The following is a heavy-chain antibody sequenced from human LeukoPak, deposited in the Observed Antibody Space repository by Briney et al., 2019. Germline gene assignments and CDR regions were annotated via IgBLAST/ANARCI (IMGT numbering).Heavy chain of an antibody. CDR2: FDPENAEI. V-gene: IGHV1-24*01. Sequence: GASVKVSCKLSGSSLHDLPIQWVRQAGTKGLEWMAGFDPENAEIVYAQKFQGRVPMTEDTSTDTAYLELTSLTSDDTALYYCATRGSDFWSGFDHWGQGTQVTVSS. J-gene: IGHJ4*02. CDR1: GSSLHDLP. CDR3: ATRGSDFWSGFDH. D-gene: IGHD3-3*01.